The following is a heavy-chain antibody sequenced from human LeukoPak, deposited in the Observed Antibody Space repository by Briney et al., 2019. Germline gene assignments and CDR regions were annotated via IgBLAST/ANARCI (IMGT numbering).Heavy chain of an antibody. CDR2: ISWDGGST. CDR1: GFTFDDYA. Sequence: GGSLRLSCAASGFTFDDYAMHWVRQAPGKGLEWVSLISWDGGSTYYADSVKGRFTISRDNSKNSLYLPMNSLRAEDTALYYCAKDMAAYYYSSGNIDYWGQGTLVTVSS. V-gene: IGHV3-43D*03. CDR3: AKDMAAYYYSSGNIDY. D-gene: IGHD3-10*01. J-gene: IGHJ4*02.